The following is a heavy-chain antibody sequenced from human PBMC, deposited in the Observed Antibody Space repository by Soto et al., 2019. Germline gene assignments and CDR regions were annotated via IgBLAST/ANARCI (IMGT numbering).Heavy chain of an antibody. J-gene: IGHJ4*02. CDR3: ARGDYDFWSGYVDY. V-gene: IGHV4-34*01. D-gene: IGHD3-3*01. Sequence: SETLSLTCAVYGGSFSGYYWSWIRQPPGKGLEWIGEINHSGSTNYNPSLKSRVTISVDTSKNQFSLKLSSVTAADTAVYYCARGDYDFWSGYVDYWGQGTLVTVSS. CDR2: INHSGST. CDR1: GGSFSGYY.